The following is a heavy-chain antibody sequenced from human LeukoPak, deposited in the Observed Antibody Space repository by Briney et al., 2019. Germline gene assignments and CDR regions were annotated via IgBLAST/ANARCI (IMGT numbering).Heavy chain of an antibody. D-gene: IGHD1-1*01. CDR3: ASRGTGTTTRYYYYGMDV. V-gene: IGHV1-2*02. CDR1: GYTFTGYY. J-gene: IGHJ6*02. Sequence: ASVKVSCKASGYTFTGYYMHWVRQAPGQGLEWMGWINPNSGGTNYAQKFQGRVTMTRDTPISTAYMELSRLRSDDTAVYYCASRGTGTTTRYYYYGMDVWGQGTTVTVSS. CDR2: INPNSGGT.